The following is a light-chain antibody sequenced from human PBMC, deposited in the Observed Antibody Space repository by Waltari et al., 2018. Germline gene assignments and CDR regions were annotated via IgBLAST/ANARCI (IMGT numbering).Light chain of an antibody. CDR3: QSYDSSLSASV. V-gene: IGLV1-40*01. J-gene: IGLJ3*02. Sequence: QSVLTQPPSMSGAPGQKVTVPCPGGSSNFGAGYDVHWYQQFPGTAPKLLIFGNTNRPPGVPGRFSGSRSGTSASLTIDGLHSDDEAVYYCQSYDSSLSASVFGGGTTLTVL. CDR1: SSNFGAGYD. CDR2: GNT.